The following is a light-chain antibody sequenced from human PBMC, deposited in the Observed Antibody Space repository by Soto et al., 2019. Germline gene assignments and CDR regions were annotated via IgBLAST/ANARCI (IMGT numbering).Light chain of an antibody. V-gene: IGKV1-5*03. CDR1: QSISSW. CDR2: KAS. Sequence: DIRVTQSPSTLSASVADRVTITCRASQSISSWLAWYQQKPVKAPKLLIYKASTLKSGVPSRFSGSGSGTEFTLTISSLQPDDFATYYCQHYNSYSEAFGQGTKVDI. CDR3: QHYNSYSEA. J-gene: IGKJ1*01.